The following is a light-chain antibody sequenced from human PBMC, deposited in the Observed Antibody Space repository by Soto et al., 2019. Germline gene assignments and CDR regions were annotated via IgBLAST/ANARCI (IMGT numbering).Light chain of an antibody. J-gene: IGLJ1*01. CDR3: CSYAGSYTYV. CDR1: SSDVGGYNY. CDR2: DVS. Sequence: QSALTQPRSVSGSPGQSVTISCTGTSSDVGGYNYVSWYQQHPGKAPKLMIDDVSKPPSGVPDRFSGSKSGNTASLTISGLQAEDEADYYCCSYAGSYTYVFGTGTKLTVL. V-gene: IGLV2-11*01.